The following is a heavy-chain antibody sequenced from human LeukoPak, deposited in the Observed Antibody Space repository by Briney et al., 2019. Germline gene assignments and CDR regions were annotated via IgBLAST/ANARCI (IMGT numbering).Heavy chain of an antibody. CDR3: ARDLYYYGSGSYHH. D-gene: IGHD3-10*01. CDR2: IYSGGST. J-gene: IGHJ5*02. V-gene: IGHV3-66*01. Sequence: PGGSLRLSCAASGFTVSNNYMRWVRQAPGKGLEWVSLIYSGGSTYYADSVKGRFIISRDNSKNTLYLQMNSLRAEDTAVYYCARDLYYYGSGSYHHWGQGILVTVSS. CDR1: GFTVSNNY.